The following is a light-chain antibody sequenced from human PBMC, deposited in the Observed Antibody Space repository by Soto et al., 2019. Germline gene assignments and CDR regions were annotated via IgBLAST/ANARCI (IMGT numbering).Light chain of an antibody. V-gene: IGLV1-40*01. CDR1: SSNIGAIYD. J-gene: IGLJ3*02. Sequence: QSVLTQPPSVSGAPGQRVTISCTGSSSNIGAIYDVHWYQRLPGTAPKLLIYGNSNRPSGVPDRFSGSKSGTSASLAITGLQAEDEADYYCQSYDSSLSGWVFGGGTKLTVL. CDR3: QSYDSSLSGWV. CDR2: GNS.